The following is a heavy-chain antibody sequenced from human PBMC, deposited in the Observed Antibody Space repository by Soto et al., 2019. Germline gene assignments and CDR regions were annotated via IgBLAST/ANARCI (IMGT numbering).Heavy chain of an antibody. V-gene: IGHV3-7*01. D-gene: IGHD1-26*01. CDR1: GFTFSRYW. J-gene: IGHJ4*02. CDR3: ARDRLIVGVTASFDY. CDR2: IKQDGSEI. Sequence: GGSLRLSCAASGFTFSRYWMSWVRQAPGKGLEWVANIKQDGSEIYYVDSVKGRFTISRDNAKNSLYLQMDSLRAEDTAVYYCARDRLIVGVTASFDYWGQGTLVTVSS.